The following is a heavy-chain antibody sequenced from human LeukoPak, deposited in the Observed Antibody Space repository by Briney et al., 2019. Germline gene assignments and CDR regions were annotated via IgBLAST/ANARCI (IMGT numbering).Heavy chain of an antibody. J-gene: IGHJ4*02. D-gene: IGHD2-2*01. CDR1: GFTFSSYE. Sequence: GGSLRLSCAASGFTFSSYEMNWVRQAPGKGLEWVSYISSSGSTIYYADSVKGRFTISRDNAKSSLYLQMDSLRAEDTAVYYCARDYCSSTSCYDYWGQGTLVTVSS. CDR2: ISSSGSTI. CDR3: ARDYCSSTSCYDY. V-gene: IGHV3-48*03.